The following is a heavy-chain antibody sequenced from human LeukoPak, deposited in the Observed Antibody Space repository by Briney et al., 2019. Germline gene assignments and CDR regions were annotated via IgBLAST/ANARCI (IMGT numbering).Heavy chain of an antibody. CDR2: IYTSGST. J-gene: IGHJ6*02. Sequence: SETLSLTCTVSGGSISSYYWSWIRQPAGKGLEWIGRIYTSGSTNYNPSLKSRVTMSVDTSKNQFSPKLSSVTAADTAVYNCARDRQHRYSSSWRYYYGMDVWGQGTTVTVSS. D-gene: IGHD6-13*01. CDR1: GGSISSYY. V-gene: IGHV4-4*07. CDR3: ARDRQHRYSSSWRYYYGMDV.